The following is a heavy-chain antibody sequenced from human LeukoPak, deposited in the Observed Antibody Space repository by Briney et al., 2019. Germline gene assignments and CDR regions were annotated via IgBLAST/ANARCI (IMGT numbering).Heavy chain of an antibody. J-gene: IGHJ4*02. Sequence: TGGSLRLSCVASGFTFTKCAMSWIRQAPGKGLEWVAIITATGDTAYYADSVKGRFTISRDNSRNTVYMQMNSLRAEDTAVYYCAKEPNRAGSSWSGDYWGQGTLVTVSS. CDR1: GFTFTKCA. V-gene: IGHV3-23*01. D-gene: IGHD6-13*01. CDR2: ITATGDTA. CDR3: AKEPNRAGSSWSGDY.